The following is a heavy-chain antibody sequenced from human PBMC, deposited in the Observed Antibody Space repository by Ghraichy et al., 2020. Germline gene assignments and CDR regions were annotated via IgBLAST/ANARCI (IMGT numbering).Heavy chain of an antibody. CDR1: GGSITSSGYY. D-gene: IGHD4-17*01. CDR3: ARHERSTPTVWVFPPADH. J-gene: IGHJ4*02. Sequence: SETLSLTCTVSGGSITSSGYYWGWIRQPPGKGLEWIGSSYYTEGASYNPALKSRVTISLDTSNNQFYLKQSSVTAADTGVYYCARHERSTPTVWVFPPADHWGQGTLVTVSS. CDR2: SYYTEGA. V-gene: IGHV4-39*01.